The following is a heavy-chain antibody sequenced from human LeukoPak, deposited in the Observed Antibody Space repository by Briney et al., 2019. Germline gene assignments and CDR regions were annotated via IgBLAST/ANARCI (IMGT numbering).Heavy chain of an antibody. D-gene: IGHD7-27*01. CDR1: GFTVSNNY. Sequence: GGSLRLSCVVSGFTVSNNYMSWVRQAPRKGLEWVSTITTSDGNTYYADSVKGRFTVSRDNSKNTLYLQMNSLRAEDTAVYYCAKDGGLWVSAHWGDSWGRGTLVTVSS. CDR3: AKDGGLWVSAHWGDS. V-gene: IGHV3-23*01. J-gene: IGHJ4*02. CDR2: ITTSDGNT.